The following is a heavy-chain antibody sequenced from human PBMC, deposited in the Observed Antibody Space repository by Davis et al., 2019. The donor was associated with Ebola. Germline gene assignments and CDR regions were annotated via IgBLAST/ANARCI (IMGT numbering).Heavy chain of an antibody. J-gene: IGHJ4*02. CDR3: ARAPNYDVLTGTSSYYFDY. CDR2: ISGFNTNT. Sequence: ASVKVSCKSSGYTFTSYGLVRVRQAPGLGLEWMGWISGFNTNTNFAQKFQGRVTVSKDTSTNTAYMDLRSLTSDDTAIYYRARAPNYDVLTGTSSYYFDYWGQGTLVTVSS. CDR1: GYTFTSYG. D-gene: IGHD3-9*01. V-gene: IGHV1-18*04.